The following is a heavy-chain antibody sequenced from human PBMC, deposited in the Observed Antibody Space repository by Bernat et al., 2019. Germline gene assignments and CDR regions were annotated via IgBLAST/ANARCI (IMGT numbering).Heavy chain of an antibody. CDR2: IWYDGSNK. D-gene: IGHD1-1*01. V-gene: IGHV3-33*01. CDR1: GFTFSSYG. Sequence: QVQLVESGGGVVQPGRSLRLSCAASGFTFSSYGMHWVRQAPGKGLEWVAIIWYDGSNKYYEDSVKGRFTISRDNSKNTLYLQMNSLRAEDTAVYYCARAKNAVDYYYMNVWGNGTTVTVSS. CDR3: ARAKNAVDYYYMNV. J-gene: IGHJ6*03.